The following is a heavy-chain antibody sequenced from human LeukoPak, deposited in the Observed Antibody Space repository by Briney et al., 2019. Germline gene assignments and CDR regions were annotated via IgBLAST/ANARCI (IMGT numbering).Heavy chain of an antibody. CDR2: INHSGST. J-gene: IGHJ4*02. CDR1: GGSISSGSYY. CDR3: ARRGWLRFRYGFDY. D-gene: IGHD5-12*01. V-gene: IGHV4-39*07. Sequence: SETLSLTCTVSGGSISSGSYYWSWIRQPPGKGLEWIGEINHSGSTNYNPSLKSRVTISVDTSKNQFSLKLSSVTAADTAVYYCARRGWLRFRYGFDYWGQGTLVTVSS.